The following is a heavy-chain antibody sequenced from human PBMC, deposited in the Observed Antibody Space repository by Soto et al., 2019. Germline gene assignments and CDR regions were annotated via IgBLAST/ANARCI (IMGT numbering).Heavy chain of an antibody. CDR3: ARDDYDILAGYYSGFDY. CDR2: ISAYNGNT. D-gene: IGHD3-9*01. CDR1: GYTFTSYG. J-gene: IGHJ4*02. Sequence: QVQLVQSGGGVKKPGASVKVSCKASGYTFTSYGISWVPQAPGQGLEWMGWISAYNGNTNYAQKLQGRVTMTTDTSTSTAYMELRSLRSDDTAVSYCARDDYDILAGYYSGFDYWGQGTLVTVSS. V-gene: IGHV1-18*01.